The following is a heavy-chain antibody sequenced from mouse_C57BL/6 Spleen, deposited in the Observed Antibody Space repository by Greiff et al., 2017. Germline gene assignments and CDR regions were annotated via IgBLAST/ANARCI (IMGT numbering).Heavy chain of an antibody. CDR2: IDPSDSYT. Sequence: QVQLQQPGAELVKPGASVKLSCKASGYTFTSYWMQWVKQRPGQGLEWIGEIDPSDSYTNYNQKFKGKATLTVDTSSSTAYMQLSSLTSEDSAVYYCARRDVGFAYWGQGTLVTVSA. CDR1: GYTFTSYW. J-gene: IGHJ3*01. V-gene: IGHV1-50*01. CDR3: ARRDVGFAY.